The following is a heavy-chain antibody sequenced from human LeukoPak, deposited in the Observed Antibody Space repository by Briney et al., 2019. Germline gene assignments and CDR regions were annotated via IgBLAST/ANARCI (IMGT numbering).Heavy chain of an antibody. CDR1: GFTFDDYA. Sequence: GGSLRLSCAASGFTFDDYAMHWVRQAPGKGLEWVSGISWNSGSIGYADSVKGRFTISRDNSKNTLYLQMNSLRAEDTAVYYCARDISGIPGYWGQGTLVTVSS. V-gene: IGHV3-9*01. D-gene: IGHD3-10*01. J-gene: IGHJ4*02. CDR2: ISWNSGSI. CDR3: ARDISGIPGY.